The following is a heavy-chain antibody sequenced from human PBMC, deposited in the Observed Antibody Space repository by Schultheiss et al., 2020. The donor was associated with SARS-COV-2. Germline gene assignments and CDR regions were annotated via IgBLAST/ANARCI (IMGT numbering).Heavy chain of an antibody. V-gene: IGHV4-31*03. CDR2: VYSSGSP. CDR3: ARSNPLWGNYRYLFDS. D-gene: IGHD3-16*02. CDR1: GGSISSGDYY. Sequence: SQTLSLTCTVSGGSISSGDYYWSWIRQHPGKGLEWIGYVYSSGSPYYHPSLKSRVTISVDTSKNQFSLKLTSVTAADTAVYYCARSNPLWGNYRYLFDSWGQGTLVTVSS. J-gene: IGHJ4*02.